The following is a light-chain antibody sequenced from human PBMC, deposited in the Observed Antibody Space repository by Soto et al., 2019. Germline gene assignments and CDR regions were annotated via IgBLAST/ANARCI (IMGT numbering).Light chain of an antibody. Sequence: QSVLTQPASVSGSPGQSITISCTGTSSDVGGYNYVSWYQQHPGKAPKLMIYDVSNRPSGVSNRFSGSKSGNTASLTISGLQAEDEADYYCSSYTSSSTLDVVFGGGTKVTV. CDR3: SSYTSSSTLDVV. J-gene: IGLJ2*01. CDR1: SSDVGGYNY. CDR2: DVS. V-gene: IGLV2-14*01.